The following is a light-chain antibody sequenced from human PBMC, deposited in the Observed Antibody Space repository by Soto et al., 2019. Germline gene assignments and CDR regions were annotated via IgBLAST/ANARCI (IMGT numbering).Light chain of an antibody. Sequence: EFVLTQSPGTLSLSPGERATLSCRASQSVSGSYLAWYQQKPGQAPRLLIFGASSRATGIPDRFSGSGSGTGFALTISGLEPEDFAVYYCQQYGSSPYTFGQGTKREIK. CDR1: QSVSGSY. CDR2: GAS. J-gene: IGKJ2*01. CDR3: QQYGSSPYT. V-gene: IGKV3-20*01.